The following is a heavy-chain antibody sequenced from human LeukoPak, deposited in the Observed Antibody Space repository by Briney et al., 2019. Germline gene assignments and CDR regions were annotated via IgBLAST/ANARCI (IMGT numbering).Heavy chain of an antibody. CDR2: MNPNRGNT. CDR1: GYTFTSYD. D-gene: IGHD2-2*02. CDR3: ARVGYCSSTSCYRPYYYYGMDV. Sequence: GASVKVSCKASGYTFTSYDINWVRQATGQGLEWMGWMNPNRGNTGYAQKFQGRVTMARNTSISTAYMELSSQRSEDTAVYYCARVGYCSSTSCYRPYYYYGMDVWGQGTTVTVSS. J-gene: IGHJ6*02. V-gene: IGHV1-8*01.